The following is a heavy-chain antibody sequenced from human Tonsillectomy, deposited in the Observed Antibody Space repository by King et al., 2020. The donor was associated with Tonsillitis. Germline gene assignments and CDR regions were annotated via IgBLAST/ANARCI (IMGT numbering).Heavy chain of an antibody. V-gene: IGHV3-48*03. J-gene: IGHJ6*03. CDR2: ISSSGSTI. D-gene: IGHD6-13*01. CDR1: GFTFSSYE. Sequence: EVQLVESGGGLAQPGGSLRLSCAASGFTFSSYEMNWVRQAPGKGLEWISYISSSGSTIYYADSVKGRFTISGDNAKNSLYLQMNSLRAEDTAVYYCARGSFSSSWYRPYYYYCMDVWGNGTTVTVSS. CDR3: ARGSFSSSWYRPYYYYCMDV.